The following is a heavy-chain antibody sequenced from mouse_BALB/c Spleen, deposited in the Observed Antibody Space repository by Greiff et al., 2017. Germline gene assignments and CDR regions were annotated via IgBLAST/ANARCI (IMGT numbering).Heavy chain of an antibody. V-gene: IGHV5-4*02. CDR2: ISDGGSYT. Sequence: EVQRVESGGGLVKPGGSLKLSCAASGFTFSDYYMYWVRQTPEKRLEWVATISDGGSYTYYPDSVKGRFTISRDNAKNNLYLQMSSLKSEDTAMYYCARGSRGYYAMDYWGQGTSVTVSS. J-gene: IGHJ4*01. CDR3: ARGSRGYYAMDY. CDR1: GFTFSDYY.